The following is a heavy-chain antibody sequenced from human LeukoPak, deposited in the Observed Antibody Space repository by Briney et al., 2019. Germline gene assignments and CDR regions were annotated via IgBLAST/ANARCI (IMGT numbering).Heavy chain of an antibody. CDR2: ISSSGSTI. D-gene: IGHD3-22*01. J-gene: IGHJ4*02. Sequence: GGSLRLSCAASGFTFSSYEMNWVRQAPGKGLEWVSYISSSGSTIYYADSLKGRFTISRDNAKNSLYLQMNSLRAEDTAFYYCARAHYYDSSGLDFWGQGTLVTVSS. V-gene: IGHV3-48*03. CDR1: GFTFSSYE. CDR3: ARAHYYDSSGLDF.